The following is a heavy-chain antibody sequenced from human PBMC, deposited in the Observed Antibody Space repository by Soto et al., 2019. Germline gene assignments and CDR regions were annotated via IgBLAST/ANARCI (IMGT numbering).Heavy chain of an antibody. CDR1: GFTFSSYA. V-gene: IGHV3-30-3*01. CDR2: ISYDGSNK. Sequence: GGSLRLSCAASGFTFSSYAMHWVRQAPGKGLEWVAVISYDGSNKYYADSVKGRFTISRDNSKNTLYLQMNSLRAEDTAVYYCARSYYYDSSGYYNYWGQGTLVTVSS. D-gene: IGHD3-22*01. J-gene: IGHJ4*02. CDR3: ARSYYYDSSGYYNY.